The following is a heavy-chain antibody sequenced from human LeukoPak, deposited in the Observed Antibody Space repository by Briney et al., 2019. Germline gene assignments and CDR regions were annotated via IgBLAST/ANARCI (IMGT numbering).Heavy chain of an antibody. CDR3: ATSASGRSRIAAAGADF. Sequence: SETLSLTCSVSGGSISYYYWSWIRQSPGKGLEWIGYIHYTGSSNYNPSLKSRITMSVDTSKNQFSLKLGSMTAADTAVYYCATSASGRSRIAAAGADFWGQGIQVTVSS. J-gene: IGHJ4*02. CDR2: IHYTGSS. D-gene: IGHD6-13*01. CDR1: GGSISYYY. V-gene: IGHV4-59*01.